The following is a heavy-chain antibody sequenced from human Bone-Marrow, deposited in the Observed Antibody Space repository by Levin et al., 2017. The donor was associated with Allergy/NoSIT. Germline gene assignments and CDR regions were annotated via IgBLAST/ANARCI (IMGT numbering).Heavy chain of an antibody. CDR1: GFTFSNVW. D-gene: IGHD1-1*01. CDR2: IRQTFAGGAT. Sequence: MSGGSLRLSCAASGFTFSNVWLSWLRQAPGKGLEWIGRIRQTFAGGATDYAAPLKGRFTISRDDSKDTLYLQMDSLKIEDTAVYYCATDVDERDDGDFDYWGQGTLVTVSS. V-gene: IGHV3-15*01. CDR3: ATDVDERDDGDFDY. J-gene: IGHJ4*02.